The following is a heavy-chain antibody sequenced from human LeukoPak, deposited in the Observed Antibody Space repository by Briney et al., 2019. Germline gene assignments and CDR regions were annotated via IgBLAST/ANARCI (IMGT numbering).Heavy chain of an antibody. CDR1: GGSFSGYY. V-gene: IGHV4-34*01. D-gene: IGHD2-2*01. CDR3: ARGRRYCSSTSCYPDSSFAY. CDR2: INHSGST. Sequence: SETLSLTCAVYGGSFSGYYWSWIRQPPGKGLEWIGEINHSGSTNYNPSLKSRVTISVDTSKNQFSLKLSSVTAVDTAVYYCARGRRYCSSTSCYPDSSFAYWGQGTLVTVSS. J-gene: IGHJ4*02.